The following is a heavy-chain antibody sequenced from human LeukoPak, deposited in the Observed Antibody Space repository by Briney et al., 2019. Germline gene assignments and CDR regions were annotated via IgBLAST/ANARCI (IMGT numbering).Heavy chain of an antibody. CDR3: ARDKGSGSYYHY. CDR2: IYSGGST. D-gene: IGHD3-10*01. Sequence: GGSLRLSCAASGFTFSSYAMSWVRQAPGKGLEWVSVIYSGGSTYYADSVKGRFTISRDNSKNTLYLQMNSLRAEDTAVYYCARDKGSGSYYHYWGQGTLVTVSS. V-gene: IGHV3-53*01. J-gene: IGHJ4*02. CDR1: GFTFSSYA.